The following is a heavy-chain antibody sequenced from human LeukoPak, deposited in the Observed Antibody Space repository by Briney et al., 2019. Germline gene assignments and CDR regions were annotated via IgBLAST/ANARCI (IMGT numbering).Heavy chain of an antibody. V-gene: IGHV3-7*01. J-gene: IGHJ4*02. Sequence: GESLRLACAASGFTFSSYWMTWVRQAPGKGLEWVANIRQDGSEKYYVDSVKGRFTISRDNAKNSLYLQMNSLRAEDTAVYYCASRDGSYGYWGQGTLVTVSS. D-gene: IGHD1-26*01. CDR2: IRQDGSEK. CDR3: ASRDGSYGY. CDR1: GFTFSSYW.